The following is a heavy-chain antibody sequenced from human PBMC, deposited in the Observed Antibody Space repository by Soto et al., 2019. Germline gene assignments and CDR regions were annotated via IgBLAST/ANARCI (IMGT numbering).Heavy chain of an antibody. J-gene: IGHJ3*02. CDR2: IRANDESI. CDR3: ASETLGDATHI. D-gene: IGHD4-17*01. CDR1: GFGFRSYE. V-gene: IGHV3-48*03. Sequence: GGSLRLSCVASGFGFRSYEMNWVRPAPGKGLEWVSNIRANDESIYYAESVKGRVSVTKDNSKNSXCQEMNRLKVEAIAVYYCASETLGDATHIGGKGTMVT.